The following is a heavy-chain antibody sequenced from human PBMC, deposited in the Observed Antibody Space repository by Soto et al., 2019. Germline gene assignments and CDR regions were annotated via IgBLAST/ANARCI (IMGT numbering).Heavy chain of an antibody. Sequence: PSETLSLTCAVYGGSFSGYYWSWIRQPPGKGLEWIGEINHSGSTNYNPSLKSRVTISVDTSKNQFSLKLSSVTAADTAVYYCARGEPTYDYIWGSYRFDYWGQGTLVTVSS. CDR3: ARGEPTYDYIWGSYRFDY. J-gene: IGHJ4*02. CDR2: INHSGST. V-gene: IGHV4-34*01. D-gene: IGHD3-16*02. CDR1: GGSFSGYY.